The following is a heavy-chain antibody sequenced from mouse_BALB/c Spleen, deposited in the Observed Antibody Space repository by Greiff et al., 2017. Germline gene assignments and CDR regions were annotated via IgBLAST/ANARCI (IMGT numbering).Heavy chain of an antibody. V-gene: IGHV5-6*01. CDR2: ISSGGSYT. J-gene: IGHJ3*01. D-gene: IGHD1-1*01. Sequence: DVQLVESGGDLVKPGGSLKLSCAASGFTFSSYGMSWVRQTPDKRLEWVATISSGGSYTYYPDSVKGRFTISRDNAKNTLYLQMSSLKSEDTAMYYCAPLYYYGSSYVPYWGQGTLVTVAA. CDR1: GFTFSSYG. CDR3: APLYYYGSSYVPY.